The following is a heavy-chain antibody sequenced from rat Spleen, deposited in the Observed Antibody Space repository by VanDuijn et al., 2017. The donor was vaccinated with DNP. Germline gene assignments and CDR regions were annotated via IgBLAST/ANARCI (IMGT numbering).Heavy chain of an antibody. CDR3: ASHTYYGYDYFVY. V-gene: IGHV5-22*01. CDR2: IGSDGYAP. J-gene: IGHJ2*01. CDR1: GFSFSDYY. Sequence: EVQLVESGGGSVPPGGSLKVSCAASGFSFSDYYVAWVRLAPTKGLEWVAYIGSDGYAPYYGDSVKGRFTISRDNAEGTLNLQMNSLRSEDTATYYCASHTYYGYDYFVYWGQGVMVTVSS. D-gene: IGHD1-9*01.